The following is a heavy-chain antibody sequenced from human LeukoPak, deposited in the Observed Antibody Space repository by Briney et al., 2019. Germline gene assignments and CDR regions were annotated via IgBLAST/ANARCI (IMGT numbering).Heavy chain of an antibody. J-gene: IGHJ4*02. CDR1: GFTFSTSA. CDR2: IKGGGGDP. CDR3: AKGGHDFNPFYW. D-gene: IGHD2-21*02. Sequence: GGSLRLSCAASGFTFSTSAMGWVRQAPGKGLEWVSSIKGGGGDPFYADSVKGRFTISRDNSKNTLFLQLNSLRADDSAVYYCAKGGHDFNPFYWWGQGTLVAVSS. V-gene: IGHV3-23*01.